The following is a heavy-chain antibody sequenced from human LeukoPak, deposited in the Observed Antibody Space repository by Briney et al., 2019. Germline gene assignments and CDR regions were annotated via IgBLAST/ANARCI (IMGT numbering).Heavy chain of an antibody. D-gene: IGHD3-9*01. V-gene: IGHV3-23*01. CDR3: AKDRPNYDILTGYYPGHAFDI. CDR2: ISGSGGST. Sequence: GGSLRLSCAASGFTFSSYAMSRVRQAPGKGLEWVSAISGSGGSTYYADSVKGRFTISRDNSKNTLYLQMNSLRAEDTAVYYCAKDRPNYDILTGYYPGHAFDIWGQGTMVTVSS. J-gene: IGHJ3*02. CDR1: GFTFSSYA.